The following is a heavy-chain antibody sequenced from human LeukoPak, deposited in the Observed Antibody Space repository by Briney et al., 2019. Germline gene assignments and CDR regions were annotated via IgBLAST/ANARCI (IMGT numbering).Heavy chain of an antibody. CDR2: IIPILGIA. Sequence: SVKVSCKASGGTFSSYTISWVRQAPGQGLGWMGRIIPILGIANYAQKFQGRVTITADKSTSTAHMELSSLRSEDTAVYYCARGRYYDFWSGPGGDAFDIWGQGTMVTVSS. V-gene: IGHV1-69*02. CDR1: GGTFSSYT. CDR3: ARGRYYDFWSGPGGDAFDI. J-gene: IGHJ3*02. D-gene: IGHD3-3*01.